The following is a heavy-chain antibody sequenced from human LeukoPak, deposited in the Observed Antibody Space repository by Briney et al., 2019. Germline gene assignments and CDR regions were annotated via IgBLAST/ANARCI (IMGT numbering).Heavy chain of an antibody. J-gene: IGHJ6*03. V-gene: IGHV3-72*01. Sequence: GGSLRLSCAVSGFTFSDYYIDWVRQAPGKGLEWVGRSRNKAQSYTTEYAASVKGRFTISREDSENSLYLQMNSLKIEDTAMYYCTRGCGSSSCDDNYYYYMDVWGKGTTVTVSS. CDR2: SRNKAQSYTT. D-gene: IGHD2-2*01. CDR3: TRGCGSSSCDDNYYYYMDV. CDR1: GFTFSDYY.